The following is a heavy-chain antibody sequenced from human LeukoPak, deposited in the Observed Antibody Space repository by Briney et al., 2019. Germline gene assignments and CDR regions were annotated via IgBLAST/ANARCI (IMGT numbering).Heavy chain of an antibody. V-gene: IGHV3-23*01. CDR2: ISGSGGST. J-gene: IGHJ4*02. CDR3: AKDRGEYYGSDY. D-gene: IGHD3-10*01. Sequence: GGSLRLSCAASGFTLSSYAMSWVRQAPGKGLEWVSAISGSGGSTYYADSVKGRFTISRDNSKNTLYLQMNSLRAEDTAVYYCAKDRGEYYGSDYWGQGTLVTVSS. CDR1: GFTLSSYA.